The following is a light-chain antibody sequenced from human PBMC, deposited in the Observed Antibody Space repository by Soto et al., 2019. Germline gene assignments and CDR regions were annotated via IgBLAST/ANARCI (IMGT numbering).Light chain of an antibody. CDR1: QSVSSSY. V-gene: IGKV3-20*01. J-gene: IGKJ4*01. Sequence: EIVLTQSPDTLSLSPGERATLSCRASQSVSSSYLAWYQQKPGQAPRLLIYGASSRATGIPDRFSGSGSGTDFTLTISRLEPEDFAVYYCQQYGSSPVLTFGGGPKVEIK. CDR2: GAS. CDR3: QQYGSSPVLT.